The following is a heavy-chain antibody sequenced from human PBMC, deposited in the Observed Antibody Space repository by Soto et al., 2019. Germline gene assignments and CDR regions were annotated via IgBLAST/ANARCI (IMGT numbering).Heavy chain of an antibody. CDR2: IIPIFGTA. Sequence: SVKVSCKASGGTFSSYAISWVRQAPGQGLEWMGGIIPIFGTANYAQKFQGRVTITADESTSTAYMELSSLRSEDTAVYYCARDLPRTINTTMNWFDPWGQGTLVTVSS. V-gene: IGHV1-69*13. J-gene: IGHJ5*02. CDR1: GGTFSSYA. CDR3: ARDLPRTINTTMNWFDP.